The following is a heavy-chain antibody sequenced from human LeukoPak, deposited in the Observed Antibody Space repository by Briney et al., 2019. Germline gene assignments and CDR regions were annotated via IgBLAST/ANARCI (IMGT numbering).Heavy chain of an antibody. CDR1: GGSIKNYY. CDR2: IYFGGTT. CDR3: ARHRSDTGGKKGVNWFDP. J-gene: IGHJ5*02. Sequence: SETLSLTCSVSGGSIKNYYWSWIRQPPGKGLEWLGNIYFGGTTDYNSSLKSRLTISVDTFKNQLSLNLQSVTAADTATYYCARHRSDTGGKKGVNWFDPWGQGTLVTLSS. V-gene: IGHV4-59*01. D-gene: IGHD4-23*01.